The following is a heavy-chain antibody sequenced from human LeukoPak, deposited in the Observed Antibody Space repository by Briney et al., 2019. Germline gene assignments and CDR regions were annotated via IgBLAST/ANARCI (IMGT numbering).Heavy chain of an antibody. V-gene: IGHV1-2*04. J-gene: IGHJ5*02. Sequence: ASVKVSCKASGYTFTGYYMHWVRQAPGQGLEWMGWINPNSGGTNYAQKFQGWVTMTRDTSISTAYMELSRLRSDDTAVYYCARYKDSIVVDNNWFDPWGQGTLVTVSS. CDR2: INPNSGGT. CDR1: GYTFTGYY. CDR3: ARYKDSIVVDNNWFDP. D-gene: IGHD2-2*01.